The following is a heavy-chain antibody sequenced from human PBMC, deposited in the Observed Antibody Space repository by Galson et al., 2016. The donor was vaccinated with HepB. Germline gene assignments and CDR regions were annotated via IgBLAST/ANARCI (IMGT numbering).Heavy chain of an antibody. CDR1: GFTFSDYY. CDR2: IAGSGRPI. CDR3: ARESYYGGNSLDQYYFDD. J-gene: IGHJ4*02. V-gene: IGHV3-11*04. D-gene: IGHD4-23*01. Sequence: SLRLSCAASGFTFSDYYMSWVRQAPGRGLEWISYIAGSGRPIYYADSVKGRFTISRDNAKNSLYLQMNSLRGEDTAVYYCARESYYGGNSLDQYYFDDCGQGTLVTVSS.